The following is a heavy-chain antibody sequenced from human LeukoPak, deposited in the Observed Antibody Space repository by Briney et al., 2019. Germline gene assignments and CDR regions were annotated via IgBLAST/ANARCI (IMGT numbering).Heavy chain of an antibody. J-gene: IGHJ4*02. CDR1: GFTFSSYA. CDR2: ISYDGSNK. CDR3: ARAIGSSWFPFDY. D-gene: IGHD6-13*01. V-gene: IGHV3-30-3*01. Sequence: GGSLRLSCAASGFTFSSYAMHWVRQAPGKGLEWVAVISYDGSNKYYADSVKGRFTISRDNSKFTLYMQMNSLRAEDTAVYYCARAIGSSWFPFDYWGQGTLVTVSS.